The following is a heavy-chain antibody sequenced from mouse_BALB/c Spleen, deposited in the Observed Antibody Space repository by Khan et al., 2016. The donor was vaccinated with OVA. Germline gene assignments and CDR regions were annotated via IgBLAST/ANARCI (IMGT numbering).Heavy chain of an antibody. CDR3: ARDYWFTY. V-gene: IGHV5-6-5*01. CDR1: GFTFSNYA. J-gene: IGHJ3*01. Sequence: EVQLVESGGDLVKPGGSLKLSCAASGFTFSNYAMSWVRQTPEKRLEWVASISSGGTTYFPDSVKGRFTISRDNGRNILYLQMSSLRSEDTAMYYCARDYWFTYWGQGTLATVSA. CDR2: ISSGGTT.